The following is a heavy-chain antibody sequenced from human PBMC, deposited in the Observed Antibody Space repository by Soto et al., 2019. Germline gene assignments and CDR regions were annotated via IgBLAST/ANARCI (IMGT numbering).Heavy chain of an antibody. D-gene: IGHD3-22*01. CDR1: GFTFSSYA. CDR3: AKDRDDSSGLRLFDY. J-gene: IGHJ4*02. CDR2: ISGSGGST. V-gene: IGHV3-23*01. Sequence: GGSLRLSCAASGFTFSSYAMSWVRQAPGKGLEWVSAISGSGGSTYYADSVKGRFTISRDNSKNTLYLQMSSLRAEDTAVYYCAKDRDDSSGLRLFDYWGQGTLVTVSS.